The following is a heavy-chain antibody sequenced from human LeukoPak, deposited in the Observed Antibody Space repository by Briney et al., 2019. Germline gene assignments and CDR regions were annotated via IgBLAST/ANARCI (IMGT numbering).Heavy chain of an antibody. CDR2: IIPIFGTA. D-gene: IGHD4-17*01. CDR1: GATFSSYA. V-gene: IGHV1-69*05. CDR3: ARDFYPTYGDYVWFDP. Sequence: SVKVSCKASGATFSSYAISWVRQAPGQGLEWMGRIIPIFGTANYAQKFQGRVTITTDESTSTAYMELSSLRSEDTAVYYCARDFYPTYGDYVWFDPWGQGTLVTVSS. J-gene: IGHJ5*02.